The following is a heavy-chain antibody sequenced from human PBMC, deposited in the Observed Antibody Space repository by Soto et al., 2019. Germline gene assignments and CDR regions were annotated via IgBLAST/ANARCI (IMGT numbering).Heavy chain of an antibody. Sequence: QVQLQESGPGLVKPSETLSLTCTVSGGSITSFYWSWIRQPPGKGLEWIGYTYSTGNTNYNPSLKSRVTISVDTSKNQFSLKLSSVTAADTAVYYCARDLRVRGVMDWGQGTPVTVSS. CDR1: GGSITSFY. D-gene: IGHD3-10*01. V-gene: IGHV4-59*01. J-gene: IGHJ4*02. CDR2: TYSTGNT. CDR3: ARDLRVRGVMD.